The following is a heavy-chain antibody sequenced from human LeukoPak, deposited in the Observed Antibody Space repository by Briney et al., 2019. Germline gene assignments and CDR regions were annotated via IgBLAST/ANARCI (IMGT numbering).Heavy chain of an antibody. D-gene: IGHD6-19*01. CDR1: GFTVSSNY. CDR3: ARDDIEVAGKDY. V-gene: IGHV3-66*01. Sequence: GGSLRLSCAASGFTVSSNYMSWVRQAPGKGLERGSVIYSGGSTYYADSLKGRFTISRDNSKNTLYLKMNRLRAEDTDVYYCARDDIEVAGKDYWGQGTLVTVSS. CDR2: IYSGGST. J-gene: IGHJ4*02.